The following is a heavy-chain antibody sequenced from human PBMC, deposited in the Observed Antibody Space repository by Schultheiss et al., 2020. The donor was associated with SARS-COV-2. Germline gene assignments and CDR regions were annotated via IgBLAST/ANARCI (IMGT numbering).Heavy chain of an antibody. CDR3: ARDLYDFWSGNAGEWFDP. J-gene: IGHJ5*02. D-gene: IGHD3-3*01. V-gene: IGHV1-2*02. CDR2: INPNSGGT. CDR1: GYTFTGYY. Sequence: ASVKVSCKASGYTFTGYYMHWVRQAPGQGLEWMGWINPNSGGTNYAQKFQSRVAMTRDTSISTAYMELSRLRSDDTAVYYCARDLYDFWSGNAGEWFDPWGQGTLVTVSS.